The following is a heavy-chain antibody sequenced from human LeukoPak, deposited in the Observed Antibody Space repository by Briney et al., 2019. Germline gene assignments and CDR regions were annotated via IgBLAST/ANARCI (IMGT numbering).Heavy chain of an antibody. CDR1: GYSISSGYH. CDR3: ARAEINDYFRY. CDR2: IYQSGTP. Sequence: PSETLSLTCSVSGYSISSGYHWGWIRPAPEKGLEWIASIYQSGTPYANPSLKNRVTLSVDTSKNQVSLKLSSVTAADTALYFCARAEINDYFRYWGQGVLVIVSS. J-gene: IGHJ4*02. D-gene: IGHD3-10*02. V-gene: IGHV4-38-2*02.